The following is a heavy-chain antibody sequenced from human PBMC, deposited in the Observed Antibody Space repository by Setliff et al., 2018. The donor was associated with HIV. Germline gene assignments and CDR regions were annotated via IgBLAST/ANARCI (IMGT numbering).Heavy chain of an antibody. CDR3: STNKWPMIRGVTAFDH. J-gene: IGHJ4*02. V-gene: IGHV1-69-2*01. CDR1: GYTFSDYY. CDR2: VDPEDGET. D-gene: IGHD3-10*01. Sequence: ASVKVSCKASGYTFSDYYMHWVQQAPGKGLEWMGRVDPEDGETKYAEKFQGRVTITADTSTDTGYMELSSLTSHDTALYYCSTNKWPMIRGVTAFDHWGPGTLVTVSS.